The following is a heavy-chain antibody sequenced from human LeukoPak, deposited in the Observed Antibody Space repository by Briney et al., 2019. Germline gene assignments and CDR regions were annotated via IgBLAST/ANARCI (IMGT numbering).Heavy chain of an antibody. V-gene: IGHV3-30*18. CDR3: AKDLPRHNHYVEGPFDY. CDR2: ISYDGSNK. J-gene: IGHJ4*02. D-gene: IGHD3-16*01. CDR1: GFTFSSYG. Sequence: PGRSLRLSCAASGFTFSSYGMHWVRQAPGKGLEWVAVISYDGSNKYYADSVKGRFTISRDNSKNTLYLQMNSLRAEDTAVYYCAKDLPRHNHYVEGPFDYWGQGTLVTVSS.